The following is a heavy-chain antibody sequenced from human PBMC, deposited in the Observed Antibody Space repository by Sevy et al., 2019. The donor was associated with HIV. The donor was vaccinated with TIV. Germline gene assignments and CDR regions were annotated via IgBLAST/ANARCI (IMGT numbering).Heavy chain of an antibody. CDR2: ISGSGRYT. CDR1: EFTFSSYA. V-gene: IGHV3-23*01. Sequence: GGSLRLSCAASEFTFSSYAMSWVRQAPGKGLEWVSSISGSGRYTYYADSVEGRFTISRDNSKNTLYVQMNSLRAEDTAVYYCAKGFCSGSTCPRDYYYYGMDVWGQGTTVTVSS. CDR3: AKGFCSGSTCPRDYYYYGMDV. D-gene: IGHD2-15*01. J-gene: IGHJ6*02.